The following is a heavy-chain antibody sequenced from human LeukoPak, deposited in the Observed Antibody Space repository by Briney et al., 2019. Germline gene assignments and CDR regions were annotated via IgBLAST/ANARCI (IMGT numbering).Heavy chain of an antibody. CDR2: VYCTGHT. V-gene: IGHV4-39*01. J-gene: IGHJ4*02. Sequence: SETLSLTCIVSDGSFSNANHFWGWFRQPPGKGLEYIGSVYCTGHTYYNPSLKGRVSISVDTSKDQFSLRVTSVTAADTAVYYCARHGIAADSFFDYWAQGTLVTVSS. CDR3: ARHGIAADSFFDY. CDR1: DGSFSNANHF. D-gene: IGHD6-13*01.